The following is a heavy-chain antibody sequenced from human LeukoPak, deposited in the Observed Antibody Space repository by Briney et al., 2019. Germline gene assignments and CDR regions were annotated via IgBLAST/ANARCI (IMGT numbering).Heavy chain of an antibody. D-gene: IGHD3-10*01. CDR2: IYYSGST. Sequence: PSETLSLTCTVSGGSISSYYWSWLRQPPGKGLEWIGYIYYSGSTNYNPSLKSRVTISVDTSKNQFSLKLSSVTAADTAVYYCASLYGSGVQGAFDIWGQGTMVTVSS. CDR1: GGSISSYY. CDR3: ASLYGSGVQGAFDI. J-gene: IGHJ3*02. V-gene: IGHV4-59*01.